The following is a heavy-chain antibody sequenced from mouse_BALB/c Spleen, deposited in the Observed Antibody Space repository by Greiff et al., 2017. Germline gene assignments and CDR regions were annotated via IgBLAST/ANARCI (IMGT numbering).Heavy chain of an antibody. CDR3: AKTRQAWFAY. V-gene: IGHV1S135*01. CDR2: IDPFNGGT. CDR1: GYSFTSYY. J-gene: IGHJ3*01. Sequence: VQLKESGPELMKPGASVKISCKASGYSFTSYYMHWVKQSHGKSLEWIGYIDPFNGGTSYNQKFKGKATLTVDKSSSTAYMHLSSLTSEDSAVYYCAKTRQAWFAYWGQGTLVTVSA.